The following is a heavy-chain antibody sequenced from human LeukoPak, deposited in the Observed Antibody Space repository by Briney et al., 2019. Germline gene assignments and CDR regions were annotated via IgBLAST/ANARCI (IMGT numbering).Heavy chain of an antibody. CDR2: MNANSGNT. CDR1: GYTFTSYD. D-gene: IGHD3-3*01. J-gene: IGHJ4*02. Sequence: ASVKVSCKASGYTFTSYDINWVRQATGQGLEWMGWMNANSGNTGYAQKFQGRVTMTRNTSISTAYMELSSLRSEDTAGYYCARWNWTYYDFCSGYNTDYWVGRTLVSVSS. CDR3: ARWNWTYYDFCSGYNTDY. V-gene: IGHV1-8*01.